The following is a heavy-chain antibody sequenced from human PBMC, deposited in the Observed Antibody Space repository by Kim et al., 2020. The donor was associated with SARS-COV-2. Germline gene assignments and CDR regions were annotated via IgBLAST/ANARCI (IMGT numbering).Heavy chain of an antibody. CDR2: ISYDGSNK. V-gene: IGHV3-30*04. D-gene: IGHD3-10*01. J-gene: IGHJ6*02. CDR3: ARAGSGSYYYGMDV. Sequence: GGSLRLSCAASGFTFSSYAMHWVRQAPGKGLEWVAVISYDGSNKYYADSVKGRFTISRDNSKNTLYLQMNSPRAEDTAVYYCARAGSGSYYYGMDVWGQG. CDR1: GFTFSSYA.